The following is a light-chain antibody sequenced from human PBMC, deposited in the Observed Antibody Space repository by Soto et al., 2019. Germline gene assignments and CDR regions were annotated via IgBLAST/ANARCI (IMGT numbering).Light chain of an antibody. Sequence: QSALTQPASVSGSPGQSITISCTGTTNDIGGYKYVSWYQQHPGKAPKLIIFEVTNRPSGVSNRFSGSKSGNTASLTISGLQAEDEADFYCSSYTSTSALVFGTGTKV. CDR2: EVT. J-gene: IGLJ1*01. CDR3: SSYTSTSALV. V-gene: IGLV2-14*01. CDR1: TNDIGGYKY.